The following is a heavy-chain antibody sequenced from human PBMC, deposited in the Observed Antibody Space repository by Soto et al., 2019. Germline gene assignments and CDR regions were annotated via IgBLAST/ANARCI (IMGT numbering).Heavy chain of an antibody. Sequence: SVKVSCKASGGTFSSYAISWLRQSPGQGLEWMGGIIPIFGTANYAQKFQGRVTITADESTSTAYMELSSLRSEDTAVYYCARAMEWLSHLYYFDYWGQGTLVPVS. V-gene: IGHV1-69*13. CDR1: GGTFSSYA. D-gene: IGHD3-3*01. CDR2: IIPIFGTA. J-gene: IGHJ4*02. CDR3: ARAMEWLSHLYYFDY.